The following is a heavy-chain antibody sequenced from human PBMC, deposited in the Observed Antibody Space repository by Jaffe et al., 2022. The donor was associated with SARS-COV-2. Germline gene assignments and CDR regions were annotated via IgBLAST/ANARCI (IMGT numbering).Heavy chain of an antibody. J-gene: IGHJ4*02. CDR3: ARAMSSGGDYPPFDY. Sequence: EVQLLESGGGLVQPGGSLRLSCAASGFTFSSYAMSWVRQAPGKGLEWVSAVGGSGDNTYYADSVKGRFTISRDNSKNTLYLQLKSPRAEDMGVYYCARAMSSGGDYPPFDYWGQGTLVTVSS. D-gene: IGHD4-17*01. CDR1: GFTFSSYA. CDR2: VGGSGDNT. V-gene: IGHV3-23*01.